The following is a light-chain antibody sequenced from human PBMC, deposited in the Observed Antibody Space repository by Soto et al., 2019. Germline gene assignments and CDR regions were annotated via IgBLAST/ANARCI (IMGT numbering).Light chain of an antibody. J-gene: IGLJ2*01. Sequence: SYELTQPPSVSVSPGQTASIACSGDKLGDKFASWYQQKPGQSPVLVIYGASKRPSEIPERFSGSNSGNTATLTISGTQAMDEADYYCQAWESGVVFGGGTKVTVL. V-gene: IGLV3-1*01. CDR1: KLGDKF. CDR3: QAWESGVV. CDR2: GAS.